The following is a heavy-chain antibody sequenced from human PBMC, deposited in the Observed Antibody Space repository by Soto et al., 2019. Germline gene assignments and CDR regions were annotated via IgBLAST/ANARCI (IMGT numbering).Heavy chain of an antibody. CDR3: ARQGRGGYYDYYYYGMDV. V-gene: IGHV4-39*01. J-gene: IGHJ6*02. Sequence: PSETLSLTCTVYGGSISSSSYYWGWIRQPPGKGLEWIGSIYYSGSTYYNPSLKSRVTISVDTSKNQFSLKLSSVTAADTAVYYCARQGRGGYYDYYYYGMDVWGQGTTVTVSS. CDR1: GGSISSSSYY. CDR2: IYYSGST. D-gene: IGHD3-3*01.